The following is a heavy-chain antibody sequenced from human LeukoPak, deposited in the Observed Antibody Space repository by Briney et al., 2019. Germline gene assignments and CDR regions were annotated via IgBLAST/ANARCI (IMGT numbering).Heavy chain of an antibody. CDR1: GLTFSNYW. Sequence: GSLRLSCAASGLTFSNYWMDWVRQPPGKGLKWIGSIYDSGSTYYNPSLKSRVTISVDTSKNQFSLKLNSVTAADTAVYYCARHYGPWGQGTLVTVSS. J-gene: IGHJ5*02. CDR2: IYDSGST. CDR3: ARHYGP. V-gene: IGHV4-39*01. D-gene: IGHD3-10*01.